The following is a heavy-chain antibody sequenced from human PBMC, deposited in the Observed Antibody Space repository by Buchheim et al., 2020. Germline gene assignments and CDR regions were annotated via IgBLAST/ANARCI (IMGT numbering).Heavy chain of an antibody. V-gene: IGHV4-34*01. CDR1: GGSFSGYY. J-gene: IGHJ5*02. D-gene: IGHD3-3*01. CDR2: INHSGST. CDR3: ARVTGAGYYDFWSGYLLSGWFDP. Sequence: QVQLQQWGAGLLKPSETLSLTCAVYGGSFSGYYWSWIRQPPGKGLEWIGEINHSGSTNYNPSLKSRVTISVDTSKNQFSLKLSSGTATDTAVYYCARVTGAGYYDFWSGYLLSGWFDPGGQGTL.